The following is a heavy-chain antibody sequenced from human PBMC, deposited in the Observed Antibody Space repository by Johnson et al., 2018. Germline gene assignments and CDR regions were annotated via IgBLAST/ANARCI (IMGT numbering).Heavy chain of an antibody. CDR1: GFTFSSYS. Sequence: EVQLVETGGGLVQPGGSLRLSCAASGFTFSSYSMNWVRQAPGKGLEWVSYITGSSSSIYYVDSVKGRFTISRDNAKNSLYLQMNSLRDEDTAVFYCARYRYGLGVWGQGTTVTVSS. CDR3: ARYRYGLGV. J-gene: IGHJ6*02. CDR2: ITGSSSSI. V-gene: IGHV3-48*02. D-gene: IGHD3-16*02.